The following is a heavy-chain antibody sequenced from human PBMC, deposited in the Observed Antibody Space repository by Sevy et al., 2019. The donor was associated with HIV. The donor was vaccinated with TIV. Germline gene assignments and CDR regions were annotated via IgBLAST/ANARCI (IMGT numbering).Heavy chain of an antibody. CDR1: GFTFSSYS. CDR2: ISSSSSYI. D-gene: IGHD3-10*01. Sequence: GGSLRLSCAASGFTFSSYSMNWVRQAPGKGLEWVSSISSSSSYIYYADSVKGRFTISRDNAKNSLYLQMNSLRAEDTAVYYCAIGEYYGSGSYYHYYYGMDVWGKGTTVTVSS. J-gene: IGHJ6*04. V-gene: IGHV3-21*01. CDR3: AIGEYYGSGSYYHYYYGMDV.